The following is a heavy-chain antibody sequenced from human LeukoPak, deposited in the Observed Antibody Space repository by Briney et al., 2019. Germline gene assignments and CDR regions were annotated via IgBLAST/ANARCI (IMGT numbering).Heavy chain of an antibody. J-gene: IGHJ5*02. Sequence: SETLSLTCTVSGGSIRSGDYYWSWIRQPPGKGLEWIGYIYYSGSTYYNPSLKSRVTISVDTSKNQFSLKLSSVTAADTAVYYCARGHIVVVPAAIPRSDWFDPWGQGTLVTVSS. CDR2: IYYSGST. CDR3: ARGHIVVVPAAIPRSDWFDP. V-gene: IGHV4-30-4*01. CDR1: GGSIRSGDYY. D-gene: IGHD2-2*02.